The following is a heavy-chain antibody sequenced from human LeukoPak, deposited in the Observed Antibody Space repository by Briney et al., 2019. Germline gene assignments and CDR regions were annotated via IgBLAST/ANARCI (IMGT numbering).Heavy chain of an antibody. CDR2: INSDGRST. D-gene: IGHD3-16*01. CDR3: ARKSWAWGGFDP. Sequence: GGSLRLSCAASGFTFSSYWMHWVRHARGKGLVWVSRINSDGRSTSYGDCVKGGFTISRDNAKNTVYVQMNSLRAAATAVYYCARKSWAWGGFDPWGQGTLVTVSS. V-gene: IGHV3-74*01. J-gene: IGHJ5*02. CDR1: GFTFSSYW.